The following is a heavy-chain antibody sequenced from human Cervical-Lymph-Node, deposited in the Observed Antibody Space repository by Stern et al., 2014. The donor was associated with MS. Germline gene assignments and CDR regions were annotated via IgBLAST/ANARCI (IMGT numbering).Heavy chain of an antibody. V-gene: IGHV1-8*01. CDR1: GSTFTSDD. CDR2: MNPDSGDT. Sequence: DQLVASGAEVRKPGASVKVSCKASGSTFTSDDINWVRQAPGQGIEWMGWMNPDSGDTGFAQKFQGRVTMTRDTSITTAFMELTNLRSDDTAVYYCTKAWDSWGPGTLIIVSS. J-gene: IGHJ5*01. CDR3: TKAWDS.